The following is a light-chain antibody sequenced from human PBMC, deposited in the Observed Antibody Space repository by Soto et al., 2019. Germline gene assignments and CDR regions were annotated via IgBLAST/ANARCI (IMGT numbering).Light chain of an antibody. V-gene: IGKV1-27*01. Sequence: IRMTQSPSSRAASIGDRGAITCRASQSIRSYLHWYQQKPGQVPKLLIYAASNLQSGVPPRFSGSGSGTDFTLTISSLQPEDVATYYCQQHHSAPRTFGQGTQVDI. J-gene: IGKJ1*01. CDR1: QSIRSY. CDR2: AAS. CDR3: QQHHSAPRT.